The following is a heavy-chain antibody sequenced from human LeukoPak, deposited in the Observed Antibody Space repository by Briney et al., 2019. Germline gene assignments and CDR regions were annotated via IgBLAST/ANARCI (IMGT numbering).Heavy chain of an antibody. V-gene: IGHV3-33*06. Sequence: GGSLRLSCAASGFTFSSYGMHWVRQAPGKGLEWVAVIWYDGSNKYYADSVKGRFTISRDNSKNTLYLQMNSLRAEDTAVYYCAKGRMATITGFDYWGQGTLVTVSS. CDR3: AKGRMATITGFDY. J-gene: IGHJ4*02. D-gene: IGHD5-24*01. CDR1: GFTFSSYG. CDR2: IWYDGSNK.